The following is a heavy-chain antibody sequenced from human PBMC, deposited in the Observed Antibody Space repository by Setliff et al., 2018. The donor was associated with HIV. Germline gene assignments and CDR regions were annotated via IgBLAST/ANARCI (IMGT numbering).Heavy chain of an antibody. J-gene: IGHJ3*02. CDR2: INHSGDT. CDR3: ARVGDFFDSSDYYSVLDAFDI. Sequence: SETLSLTCAVYGGSFSGYFWTWIRQPPQKRLEWIGEINHSGDTNYNPSLKSRVTISIGTSNNQFSLKLSSVTAAGTAMYYCARVGDFFDSSDYYSVLDAFDIWGQGTMVTVSS. CDR1: GGSFSGYF. D-gene: IGHD3-22*01. V-gene: IGHV4-34*01.